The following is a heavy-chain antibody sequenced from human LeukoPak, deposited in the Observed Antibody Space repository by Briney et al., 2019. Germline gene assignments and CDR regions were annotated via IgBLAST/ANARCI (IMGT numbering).Heavy chain of an antibody. J-gene: IGHJ6*02. Sequence: GASVEVSCKASGYTFTSYYMHWVRQAPGQGLEWMGIINPSGGSTSYVQKFQGRVTMTRDTSTSTVYMELSSQRSEDTAVYYCARATNFYYYYGMDVWGQGTTVTVSS. CDR2: INPSGGST. D-gene: IGHD1-26*01. V-gene: IGHV1-46*01. CDR3: ARATNFYYYYGMDV. CDR1: GYTFTSYY.